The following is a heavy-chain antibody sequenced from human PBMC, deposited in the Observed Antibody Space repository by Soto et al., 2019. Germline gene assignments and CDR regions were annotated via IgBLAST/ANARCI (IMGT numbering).Heavy chain of an antibody. CDR3: ASLVAAPSSFSSYYYGMDV. J-gene: IGHJ6*02. CDR1: GFTFRSYT. CDR2: ISSSSSDI. Sequence: GGSLRLSCAASGFTFRSYTMDWVRQAPGKGLEWVSSISSSSSDIYYADSVKGRFTVSRDNAKNSLYLQMNSLRAEDTAVYYCASLVAAPSSFSSYYYGMDVWGQGTTVTAP. D-gene: IGHD6-6*01. V-gene: IGHV3-21*01.